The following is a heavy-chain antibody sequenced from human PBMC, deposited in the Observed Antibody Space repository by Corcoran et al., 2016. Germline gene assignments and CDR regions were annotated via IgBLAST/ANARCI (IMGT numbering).Heavy chain of an antibody. CDR2: INPNSGGT. Sequence: QVQLVQSGAEVKKPGASVNVSCKASGYTFTGYYMHWVRQAPGQGLEWMGWINPNSGGTNYAQKFQGRVTMTRDTSISTAYMELSRLRSDDTVVYDCARPIWFGESDAFDIWGQGTMVTVSS. J-gene: IGHJ3*02. V-gene: IGHV1-2*02. D-gene: IGHD3-10*01. CDR3: ARPIWFGESDAFDI. CDR1: GYTFTGYY.